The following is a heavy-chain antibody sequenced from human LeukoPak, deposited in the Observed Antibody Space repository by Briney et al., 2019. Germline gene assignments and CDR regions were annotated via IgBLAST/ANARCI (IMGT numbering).Heavy chain of an antibody. D-gene: IGHD3-3*01. V-gene: IGHV3-64*01. Sequence: GGSLRLSCAASGFSFSTYAMHWGRQAPGKGLEFVSAISSNGVSTYYAISVKGRFTISRDNSKSTLYLQVGSLRAEDMAVYYCAREGITIFAMDVWGKGTTVTVSS. CDR2: ISSNGVST. J-gene: IGHJ6*03. CDR3: AREGITIFAMDV. CDR1: GFSFSTYA.